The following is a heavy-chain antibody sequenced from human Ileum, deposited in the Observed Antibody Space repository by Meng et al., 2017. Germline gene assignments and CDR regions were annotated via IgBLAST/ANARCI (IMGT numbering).Heavy chain of an antibody. CDR1: GFTFSSYW. CDR3: AELSSSTFDM. D-gene: IGHD2-2*01. V-gene: IGHV3-74*01. Sequence: GESLKISCEASGFTFSSYWMHWVRQSPGKGLVWVSRINTDGRSTSYADSVQGRFIISRDNAKNTLYLQMNSRRAEDTAVYYCAELSSSTFDMWGQGTMVTVSS. CDR2: INTDGRST. J-gene: IGHJ3*02.